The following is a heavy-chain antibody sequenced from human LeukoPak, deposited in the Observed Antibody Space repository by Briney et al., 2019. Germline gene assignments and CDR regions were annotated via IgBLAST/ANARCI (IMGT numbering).Heavy chain of an antibody. CDR1: GGTFSSYA. CDR3: ARDQADDILTGYYPNWFDP. Sequence: SVKVSCKASGGTFSSYAISWVRQAPGQGLEWMGRIIPILGIANYAQKFQGRVTITADKSTSTAYMELSSLRSEDTAVYYCARDQADDILTGYYPNWFDPWGQGTLVTVSS. V-gene: IGHV1-69*04. D-gene: IGHD3-9*01. CDR2: IIPILGIA. J-gene: IGHJ5*02.